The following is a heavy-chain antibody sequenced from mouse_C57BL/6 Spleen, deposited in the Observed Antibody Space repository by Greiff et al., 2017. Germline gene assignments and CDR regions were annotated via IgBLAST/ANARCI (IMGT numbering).Heavy chain of an antibody. Sequence: QVQLQQPGTELVKPGASVKLSCKASGYTFTEYTIHWVKQRSGQGLEWIGWFYPGSGSIKYNEKFKDKATLTADKSSSTVYMELSRLTSEDSAVYFCARHEFGDYYGTRGYFDVWGTGTTVTVSS. D-gene: IGHD1-1*01. CDR3: ARHEFGDYYGTRGYFDV. J-gene: IGHJ1*03. CDR1: GYTFTEYT. V-gene: IGHV1-62-2*01. CDR2: FYPGSGSI.